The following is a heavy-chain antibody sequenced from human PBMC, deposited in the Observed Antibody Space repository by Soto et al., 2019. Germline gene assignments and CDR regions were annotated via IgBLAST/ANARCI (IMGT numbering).Heavy chain of an antibody. Sequence: GGSLRLSCAASGFTFSSYSMNWVRQAPGKGLEWVSYISTSSSTIYYADSVKGRFTISRDNAKKSLYLQMNSLRDEDTAVYYCARVFDYSGNLYYFDYWGQGTLVTVSS. CDR1: GFTFSSYS. V-gene: IGHV3-48*02. CDR3: ARVFDYSGNLYYFDY. D-gene: IGHD4-4*01. J-gene: IGHJ4*02. CDR2: ISTSSSTI.